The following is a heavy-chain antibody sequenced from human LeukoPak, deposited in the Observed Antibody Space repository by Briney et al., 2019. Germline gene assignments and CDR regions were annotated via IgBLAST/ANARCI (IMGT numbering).Heavy chain of an antibody. CDR3: ARFVVRVFDI. Sequence: PSETLSLTCTVSGGSISSYYWSWIRQPPGKGLEWIGYIYYSGSTNYNPSLKSRVTISVDTSKNQFSLKLSSVTAADTAVYYCARFVVRVFDIWGQGTMVTVSS. V-gene: IGHV4-59*01. CDR1: GGSISSYY. CDR2: IYYSGST. J-gene: IGHJ3*02. D-gene: IGHD2-21*01.